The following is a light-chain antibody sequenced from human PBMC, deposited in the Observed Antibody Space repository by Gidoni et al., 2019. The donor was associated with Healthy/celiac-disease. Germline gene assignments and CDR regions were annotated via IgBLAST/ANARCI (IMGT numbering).Light chain of an antibody. CDR1: SSDVGGYNY. CDR3: SSYTSSSTLEV. J-gene: IGLJ1*01. Sequence: QSSLTQPASLSGSPGQSTTISCTVTSSDVGGYNYVSWYQQHPGKAPKLMIYEVSNRPSGVSNRFSGSKSGNTASLTISGLQAEDEADYYCSSYTSSSTLEVFGTGTKVTVL. CDR2: EVS. V-gene: IGLV2-14*01.